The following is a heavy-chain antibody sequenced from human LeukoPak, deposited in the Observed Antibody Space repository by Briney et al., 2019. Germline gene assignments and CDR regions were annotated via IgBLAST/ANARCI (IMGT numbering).Heavy chain of an antibody. CDR2: INHSGST. D-gene: IGHD4-17*01. CDR3: ARYRYGDYHDYYYMDV. V-gene: IGHV4-34*01. CDR1: GGSFSGYY. Sequence: PSETLSLTCAVYGGSFSGYYWSWIRQPPGKGLEWIGEINHSGSTNYNPSLKSRVTISVDTSKNQFSLKLSSVTAADTAVYYCARYRYGDYHDYYYMDVWGKGTTVTVSS. J-gene: IGHJ6*03.